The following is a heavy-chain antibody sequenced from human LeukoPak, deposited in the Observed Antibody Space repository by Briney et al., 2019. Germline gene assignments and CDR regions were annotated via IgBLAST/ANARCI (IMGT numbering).Heavy chain of an antibody. V-gene: IGHV3-48*04. Sequence: GGSLRLSCAASGFTFSRNSMNWVRQAPGKGLEWVSYISSSGSTIYYADSVKGRFTISRDNAKNSLYLQMNSLRAEDTAVYYCARGRYDSSGYYYHYWGQGTLVTVSS. D-gene: IGHD3-22*01. CDR3: ARGRYDSSGYYYHY. CDR2: ISSSGSTI. CDR1: GFTFSRNS. J-gene: IGHJ4*02.